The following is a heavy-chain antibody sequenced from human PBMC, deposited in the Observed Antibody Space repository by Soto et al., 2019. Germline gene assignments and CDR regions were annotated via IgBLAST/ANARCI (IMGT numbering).Heavy chain of an antibody. D-gene: IGHD2-21*02. CDR1: GLSLSTTGVG. V-gene: IGHV2-5*02. CDR3: VQSRCGGDCLQSYSSHSYYGLDV. CDR2: IYWDDDK. J-gene: IGHJ6*02. Sequence: QITLKESGPTLVKPTQTLTLTCTFSGLSLSTTGVGVGWIRQPPGKALEWLALIYWDDDKRYSPSLKSRLTITXDXSXSXXVLTMAHMDPVDTATYYCVQSRCGGDCLQSYSSHSYYGLDVWGQGTTVTVSS.